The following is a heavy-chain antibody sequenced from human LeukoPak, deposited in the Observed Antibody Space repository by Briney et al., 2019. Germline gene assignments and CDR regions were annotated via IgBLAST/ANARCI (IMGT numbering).Heavy chain of an antibody. CDR1: GFTFSSYG. D-gene: IGHD1-26*01. Sequence: GGSLRLSCAASGFTFSSYGMHWVRQAPGKGLEWAAFIRYDGSNKYYADSVKGRFTISRDNSKNTLYLQMNSLRAEDTAVYYCAKDGVGATPLDYWGQGTLVTVSS. CDR2: IRYDGSNK. CDR3: AKDGVGATPLDY. J-gene: IGHJ4*02. V-gene: IGHV3-30*02.